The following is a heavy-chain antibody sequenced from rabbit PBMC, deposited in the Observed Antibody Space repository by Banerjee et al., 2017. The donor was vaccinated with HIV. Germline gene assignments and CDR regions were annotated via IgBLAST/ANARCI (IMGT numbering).Heavy chain of an antibody. D-gene: IGHD4-1*01. CDR2: IYTGSSGVT. Sequence: QSLEESGGDLVKPGASLTLTCTGSGFDFSSNAMCWVRQAPGKGLEWIACIYTGSSGVTYYASWAKGRFTISKTSSTTVTLQMTSLTAADTATYFCARDLAGVIGWNFGLWGPGTLVTVS. CDR3: ARDLAGVIGWNFGL. V-gene: IGHV1S40*01. J-gene: IGHJ4*01. CDR1: GFDFSSNA.